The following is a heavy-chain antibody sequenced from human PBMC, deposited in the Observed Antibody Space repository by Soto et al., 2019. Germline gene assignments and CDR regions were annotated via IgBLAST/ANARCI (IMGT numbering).Heavy chain of an antibody. D-gene: IGHD4-17*01. CDR2: IWYNGSDK. CDR3: AKDYGDWTGLYYYGLDV. CDR1: GFTFSSYG. Sequence: QVQLVESGGGVVQPGRSLRLSCAASGFTFSSYGMHWVRQAPGKGLEWVGVIWYNGSDKKYADSVKGRFTISRDNSENTLYLQMNSLRAEETAVYYCAKDYGDWTGLYYYGLDVWGQGTTVTVSS. J-gene: IGHJ6*02. V-gene: IGHV3-33*06.